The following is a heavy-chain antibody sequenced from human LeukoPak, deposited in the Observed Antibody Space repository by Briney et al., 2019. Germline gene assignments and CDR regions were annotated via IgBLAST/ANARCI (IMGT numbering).Heavy chain of an antibody. D-gene: IGHD3-3*01. CDR1: GFTFDDYA. CDR2: ISWNSGSI. J-gene: IGHJ6*02. Sequence: SGGSLRLSCAASGFTFDDYAMHWVRQAPGKGLEWVSGISWNSGSIGYADSVKGRFTISRDNAKNSLYLQMNSLRAEDTAVYYCARALYDFWSGYYPAGYYYGMDVWGQGTTVTVSS. CDR3: ARALYDFWSGYYPAGYYYGMDV. V-gene: IGHV3-9*01.